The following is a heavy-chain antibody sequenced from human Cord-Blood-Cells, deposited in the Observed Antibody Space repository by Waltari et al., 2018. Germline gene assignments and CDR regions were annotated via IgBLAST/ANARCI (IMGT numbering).Heavy chain of an antibody. J-gene: IGHJ4*02. CDR1: GYTFTGYY. D-gene: IGHD3-22*01. V-gene: IGHV1-2*02. CDR2: INPNIGGT. CDR3: ARDDYYDSSGYAHDY. Sequence: QVQLVQSGAEVKKPGASVKVSCKASGYTFTGYYMHWVRQAPGQGLEWNGWINPNIGGTNYAQKFQGMVTMTRESSSSTAYMELSRLRSDDTAVYYCARDDYYDSSGYAHDYWGQGTLVTVSS.